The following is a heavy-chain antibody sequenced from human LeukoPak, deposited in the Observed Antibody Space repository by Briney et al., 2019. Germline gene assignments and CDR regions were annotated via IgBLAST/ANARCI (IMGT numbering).Heavy chain of an antibody. CDR2: ISGSGGST. V-gene: IGHV3-23*01. CDR1: IFAFNRDA. D-gene: IGHD6-19*01. J-gene: IGHJ4*02. Sequence: PGGSLRLSCAASIFAFNRDAMSWDRQAPGKGLEWVSAISGSGGSTYYADSVKGRFTVSRDNSKNTLYLQMNSLRADGRALYYCAETPYSSGWSYDYWGQGTLVTVSS. CDR3: AETPYSSGWSYDY.